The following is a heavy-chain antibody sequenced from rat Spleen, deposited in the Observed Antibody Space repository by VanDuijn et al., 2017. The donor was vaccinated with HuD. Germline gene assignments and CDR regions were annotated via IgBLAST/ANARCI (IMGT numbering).Heavy chain of an antibody. J-gene: IGHJ2*01. D-gene: IGHD1-11*01. CDR3: ARREYGGFFGYFDY. Sequence: EVQLVETGGGLVQPGKSLKLSCVASGFTFSSYWMYWVRQAPGKGLEWISSISNDGGTTYYPDSVKGRFTISRDNAENTVYLQMNSLRSEDTATYYCARREYGGFFGYFDYWGQGVMVTVSS. V-gene: IGHV5-58*01. CDR2: ISNDGGTT. CDR1: GFTFSSYW.